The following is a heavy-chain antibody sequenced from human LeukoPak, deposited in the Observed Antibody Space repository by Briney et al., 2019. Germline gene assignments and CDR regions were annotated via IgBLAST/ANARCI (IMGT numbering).Heavy chain of an antibody. Sequence: PSETLSLTCAVYGGSFSGYYWSWTRQPPGKGLEWIGEINHSGSTNYNPSLKSRVTISVDTSKNQFSLKLSSVTAADTAVYYCARAPGITMVRGVITRGDFDYWGQGTLVTVSS. V-gene: IGHV4-34*01. CDR2: INHSGST. J-gene: IGHJ4*02. CDR1: GGSFSGYY. D-gene: IGHD3-10*01. CDR3: ARAPGITMVRGVITRGDFDY.